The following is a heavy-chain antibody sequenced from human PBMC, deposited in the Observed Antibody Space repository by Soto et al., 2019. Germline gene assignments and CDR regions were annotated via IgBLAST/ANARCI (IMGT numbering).Heavy chain of an antibody. V-gene: IGHV3-30-3*01. J-gene: IGHJ4*02. Sequence: GGSLRLSCAASGFTFSSYAMHWVRQAPGKGLEWVAVISYDGSNKYYADSVKGRFTISRDNSKNTLYLQMNSLRAEDTAVYYCARDLGGSSWTWAYYFDYWGQGTLVTVSS. CDR1: GFTFSSYA. CDR3: ARDLGGSSWTWAYYFDY. CDR2: ISYDGSNK. D-gene: IGHD6-13*01.